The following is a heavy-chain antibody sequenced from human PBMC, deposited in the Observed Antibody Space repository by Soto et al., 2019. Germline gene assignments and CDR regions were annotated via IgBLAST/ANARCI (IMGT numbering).Heavy chain of an antibody. CDR3: AKTLNQYSSTPFFDY. D-gene: IGHD6-13*01. CDR2: ISG. CDR1: GFTFSNYA. Sequence: GGSLRLSCAASGFTFSNYAMSWVRQAPGKGLEWVSTISGNADSVKGRFTISRDNSKNTLYLQMNSLRAEDTDIYYCAKTLNQYSSTPFFDYWGQGTLVTVSS. J-gene: IGHJ4*02. V-gene: IGHV3-23*01.